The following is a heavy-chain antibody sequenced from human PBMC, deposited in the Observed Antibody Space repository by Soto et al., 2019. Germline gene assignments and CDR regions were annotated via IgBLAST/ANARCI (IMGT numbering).Heavy chain of an antibody. D-gene: IGHD3-3*01. J-gene: IGHJ4*02. CDR1: GFPFATYA. CDR2: ISRSGGRT. Sequence: PGGSLRLSCGSSGFPFATYAMGWVRQASGKGLEWVSGISRSGGRTYYADSVRSRFTISRDNSQNTLYLQMNGLRDDDTALYYCVKGANVGVVSEDFDYWGQGSLVTVSS. V-gene: IGHV3-23*01. CDR3: VKGANVGVVSEDFDY.